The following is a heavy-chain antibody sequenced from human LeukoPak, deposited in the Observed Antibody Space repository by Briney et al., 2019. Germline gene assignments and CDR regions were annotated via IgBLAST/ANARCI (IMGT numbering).Heavy chain of an antibody. D-gene: IGHD6-13*01. J-gene: IGHJ4*02. CDR1: LFSFSDFS. CDR3: ARDYGGAAAAD. Sequence: PGGSLRLSCAASLFSFSDFSMAWIRQAPGKGLEWVSYISRDSTTMYSADSVKGRFTIPRDNGKNSLYLQMNSLRAEDTAVYYCARDYGGAAAADWGQGTLVTVSS. CDR2: ISRDSTTM. V-gene: IGHV3-11*01.